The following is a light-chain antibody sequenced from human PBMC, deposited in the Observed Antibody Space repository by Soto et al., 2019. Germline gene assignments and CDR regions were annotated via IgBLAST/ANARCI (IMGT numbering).Light chain of an antibody. CDR1: QSVLYSSNNKNY. J-gene: IGKJ4*01. CDR2: WAS. Sequence: DIVMTQSPDSLAVSLGERATINCKSSQSVLYSSNNKNYLAWYQHKPGQSPRLLIYWASTRESGVPDRFSGSGSGTDFTLTISGLQAEDVAVYYCQQYFSTPLTFGGGTRVEIK. CDR3: QQYFSTPLT. V-gene: IGKV4-1*01.